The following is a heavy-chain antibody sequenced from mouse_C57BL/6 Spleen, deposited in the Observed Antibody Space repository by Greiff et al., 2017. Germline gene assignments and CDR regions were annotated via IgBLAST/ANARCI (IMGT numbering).Heavy chain of an antibody. CDR1: GFTFSSYA. V-gene: IGHV5-4*01. CDR3: ARDSAGTYFDS. Sequence: EVLGVESGGGLVKPGGSLKLSCAASGFTFSSYAMSWVRQTPEKRLEWVATISDGGSYTYYPDNVKGRFTISRDNAKNKLYLQMSHLKSEDTAMYYCARDSAGTYFDSWGQDTTLTVSS. CDR2: ISDGGSYT. D-gene: IGHD4-1*01. J-gene: IGHJ2*01.